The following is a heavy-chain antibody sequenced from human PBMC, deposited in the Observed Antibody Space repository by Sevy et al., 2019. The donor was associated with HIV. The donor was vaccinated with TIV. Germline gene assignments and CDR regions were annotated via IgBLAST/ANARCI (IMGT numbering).Heavy chain of an antibody. Sequence: GGSLRLSCAASGFAFYDYSMSWIRQALGKGLEWVATLSFGCGKINYADSVKGRFTISRDNSKNSFYLQMDNLRVEDTALYYCAREGCTRPHDYWGQGTRVTVSS. CDR1: GFAFYDYS. CDR3: AREGCTRPHDY. V-gene: IGHV3-23*01. J-gene: IGHJ4*02. D-gene: IGHD2-8*01. CDR2: LSFGCGKI.